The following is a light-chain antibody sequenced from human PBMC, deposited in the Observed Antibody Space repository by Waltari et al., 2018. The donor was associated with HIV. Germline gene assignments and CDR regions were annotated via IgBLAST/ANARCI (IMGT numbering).Light chain of an antibody. J-gene: IGLJ2*01. CDR1: SSDVGGYNY. CDR2: EVT. CDR3: SSYTSSNTVV. Sequence: QSALTQPASVSGSPGQSITISCTGTSSDVGGYNYVSWYQQHPGKAPKVMIYEVTNRPSGFSKRFSGSKSGNTASLTISGLQAEDEADYYCSSYTSSNTVVFGGGTKLTVL. V-gene: IGLV2-14*01.